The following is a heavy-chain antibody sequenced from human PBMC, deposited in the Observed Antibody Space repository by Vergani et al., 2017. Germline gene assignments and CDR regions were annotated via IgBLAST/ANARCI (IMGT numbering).Heavy chain of an antibody. V-gene: IGHV4-38-2*01. CDR1: GYSISSGYY. CDR2: IYYSGST. D-gene: IGHD3-10*01. Sequence: QVQLQESGPGLVKPSETLSLTCAVSGYSISSGYYWGWIRQPPGKGLEWIGYIYYSGSTYYNPSLKSLVTISVDTSKNQFSLKLSSVTAADTAVYYCARVRFSGGSGSYYPYYFDYWGQGTLVTVSS. CDR3: ARVRFSGGSGSYYPYYFDY. J-gene: IGHJ4*02.